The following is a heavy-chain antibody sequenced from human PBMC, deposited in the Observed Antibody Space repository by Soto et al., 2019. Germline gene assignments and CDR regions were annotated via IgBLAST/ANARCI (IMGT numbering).Heavy chain of an antibody. D-gene: IGHD4-4*01. J-gene: IGHJ4*02. Sequence: GGSLRLSCAASGFTFSSYAMHWVRQAPGKGLEWVSFIRDTGTNTFYADSVKGQFIISRDNSKNTIYLQMNDLRAEETAVYYRAKKGSATVNSRVNYWGQGTLVTAPQ. V-gene: IGHV3-23*01. CDR1: GFTFSSYA. CDR2: IRDTGTNT. CDR3: AKKGSATVNSRVNY.